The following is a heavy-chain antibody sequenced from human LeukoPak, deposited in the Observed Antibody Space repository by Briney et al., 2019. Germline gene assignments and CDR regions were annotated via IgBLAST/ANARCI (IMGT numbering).Heavy chain of an antibody. CDR3: AREESGGYFDY. V-gene: IGHV1-2*02. CDR1: GYTFTGYY. CDR2: INPNSGGT. Sequence: ASVKVSFKASGYTFTGYYMHWVRQAPGQGLEWMGWINPNSGGTNYAQKFRGRVTLTRDTSTTTVYMELSSLRSEDTAVYYCAREESGGYFDYWGQGTPVTVSS. D-gene: IGHD2-8*02. J-gene: IGHJ4*02.